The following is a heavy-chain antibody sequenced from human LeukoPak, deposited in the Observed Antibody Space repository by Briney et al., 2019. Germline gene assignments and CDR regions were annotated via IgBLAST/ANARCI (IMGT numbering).Heavy chain of an antibody. D-gene: IGHD3-22*01. Sequence: GGSLRLSCAASGFTFSTYEMNWVRQAPGKWLEWVSYIISSGSTIYYADSVKGRFTISRDNAKSSLYLQMNSLRAEDTAGYYSSRGAPYDSSGYVDYLGQGTLVTVS. J-gene: IGHJ4*02. CDR2: IISSGSTI. CDR1: GFTFSTYE. V-gene: IGHV3-48*03. CDR3: SRGAPYDSSGYVDY.